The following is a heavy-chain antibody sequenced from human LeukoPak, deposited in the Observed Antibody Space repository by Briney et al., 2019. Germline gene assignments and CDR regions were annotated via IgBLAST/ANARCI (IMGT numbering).Heavy chain of an antibody. V-gene: IGHV3-21*01. CDR2: ISSSSSYI. Sequence: GGSLRLSWAASGFTFSSYSMNWVRQAPGKGLEWVSSISSSSSYIYYADSVKGRFTISRDNAKNSLYLQMNSLRAEDTAVYYCARVPVVVAASYFDYWGQGTLVTVSS. CDR3: ARVPVVVAASYFDY. CDR1: GFTFSSYS. D-gene: IGHD2-15*01. J-gene: IGHJ4*02.